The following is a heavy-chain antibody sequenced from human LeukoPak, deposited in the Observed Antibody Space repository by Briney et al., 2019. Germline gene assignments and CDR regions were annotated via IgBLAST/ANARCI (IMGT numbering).Heavy chain of an antibody. Sequence: SETLSLTCTVSGGSISSSSYYWGWIRQPPGKGLEWIGSIYYSGSTYYNPSLKSRVTISVDTSKNQFSLKLSSVTAADTAVYYCARHPFYSSSSPPYYMDVWGKGTTVTVSS. V-gene: IGHV4-39*01. CDR3: ARHPFYSSSSPPYYMDV. CDR1: GGSISSSSYY. CDR2: IYYSGST. D-gene: IGHD6-6*01. J-gene: IGHJ6*03.